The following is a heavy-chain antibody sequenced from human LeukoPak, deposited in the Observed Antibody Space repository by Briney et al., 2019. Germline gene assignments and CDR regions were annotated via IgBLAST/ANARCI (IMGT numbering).Heavy chain of an antibody. Sequence: SETLSLTCAVYGGSFSRYYWSWIRQPPGKGLEWIGEINHSGSTNYNPSLKSRVTISVDTSKNQFSLKLSSVTAADTAVYYCARASKWVPAAHNWFDPWGQGTLVTVSS. CDR3: ARASKWVPAAHNWFDP. J-gene: IGHJ5*02. D-gene: IGHD2-2*01. CDR2: INHSGST. V-gene: IGHV4-34*01. CDR1: GGSFSRYY.